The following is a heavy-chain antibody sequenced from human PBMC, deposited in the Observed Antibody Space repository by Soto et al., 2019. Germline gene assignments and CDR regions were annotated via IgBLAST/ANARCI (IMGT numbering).Heavy chain of an antibody. CDR3: ARNHQYYDILTGYYNGPSYGMDV. V-gene: IGHV4-31*03. D-gene: IGHD3-9*01. CDR1: GGSISSGGYY. J-gene: IGHJ6*02. Sequence: PSETLSLTCTVSGGSISSGGYYWSWIRQHPGKGLEWIGYIYYSGSTYYNPSLKSRVTISVDTSKNQFSLKLSSVTAADTAVYYCARNHQYYDILTGYYNGPSYGMDVWGQGTTVTVS. CDR2: IYYSGST.